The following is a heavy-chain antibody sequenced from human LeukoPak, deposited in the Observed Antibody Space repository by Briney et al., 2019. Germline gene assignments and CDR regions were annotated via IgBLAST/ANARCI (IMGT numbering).Heavy chain of an antibody. V-gene: IGHV3-48*03. CDR3: ARGPSIAARYDAFDI. CDR2: ISSSGSTI. Sequence: PGGSLRLSCAASGFTFSSYEMNWVRQAPGKGLEYVSYISSSGSTIYYADSVKGRFTISRDNAKNSLYLQMNSLRAEDTAVYYCARGPSIAARYDAFDIWGQGTMVTVSS. CDR1: GFTFSSYE. D-gene: IGHD6-6*01. J-gene: IGHJ3*02.